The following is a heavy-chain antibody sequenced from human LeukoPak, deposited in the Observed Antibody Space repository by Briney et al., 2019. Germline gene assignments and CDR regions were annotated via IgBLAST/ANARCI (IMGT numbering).Heavy chain of an antibody. CDR2: IRNEADSYTT. Sequence: GGSLRLSCAGSGFTFRDCYMDWVRQAPGKGLEWVGHIRNEADSYTTEYAASVQGRFTISRDDSKSSMFLQMNSLKAEDTAVYYCARVSSGGYYYFDYWGQGTLVTVSS. D-gene: IGHD3-22*01. V-gene: IGHV3-72*01. J-gene: IGHJ4*02. CDR3: ARVSSGGYYYFDY. CDR1: GFTFRDCY.